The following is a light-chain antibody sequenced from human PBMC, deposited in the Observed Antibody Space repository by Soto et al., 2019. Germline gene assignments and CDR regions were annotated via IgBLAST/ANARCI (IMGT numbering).Light chain of an antibody. Sequence: QSALTQPPSVSAAPGQKVTISCSGSNSNIGNNYVSWYQQLPGTAPKLLIYDRSNRPSGIPDRFSGSKSGTSATLAITGLQTGDEAEYYCGTWDSSLSAYVFGTGTKLTVL. CDR2: DRS. V-gene: IGLV1-51*01. CDR1: NSNIGNNY. J-gene: IGLJ1*01. CDR3: GTWDSSLSAYV.